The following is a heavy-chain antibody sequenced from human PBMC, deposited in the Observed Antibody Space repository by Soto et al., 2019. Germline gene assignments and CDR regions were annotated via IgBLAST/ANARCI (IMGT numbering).Heavy chain of an antibody. CDR2: IIPILGIA. Sequence: QVQLVQSGAEVKKPGSSVKVSCKASGGTFSSYTISWVRQAPGQGLEWMGRIIPILGIANYAQKFQGRVTITADKSTSTAYMELSSLRSEDTAVYYCARGLEYCSSTSCSDYWGQGTLVTVSS. CDR3: ARGLEYCSSTSCSDY. D-gene: IGHD2-2*01. V-gene: IGHV1-69*02. J-gene: IGHJ4*02. CDR1: GGTFSSYT.